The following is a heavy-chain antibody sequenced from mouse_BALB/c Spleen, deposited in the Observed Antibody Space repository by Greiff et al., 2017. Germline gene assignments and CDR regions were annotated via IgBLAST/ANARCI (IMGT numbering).Heavy chain of an antibody. V-gene: IGHV5-6*02. D-gene: IGHD2-1*01. CDR1: GFTFSSYG. CDR2: ISSGGSYT. J-gene: IGHJ4*01. CDR3: ARIYYGNYDAMDY. Sequence: DVKLVESGGDLVKPGGSLKLSCAASGFTFSSYGMSWVRQTPDKRLEWVATISSGGSYTYYPDSVKGRFTISRDNAKNTLYLQMSILKSEDTAMYYCARIYYGNYDAMDYWGQGTSVTVSS.